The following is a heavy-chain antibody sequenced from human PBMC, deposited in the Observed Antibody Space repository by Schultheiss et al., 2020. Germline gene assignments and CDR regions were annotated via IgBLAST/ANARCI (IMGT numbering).Heavy chain of an antibody. J-gene: IGHJ4*02. V-gene: IGHV3-23*01. Sequence: GGSLRLSCAASGFTFSRYAMSWVRQAPGKGLEWVSAISGSGGSTYYADSVKGRFTISRDNAKNSLYLQMNSLRAGDTAVYYCARSGSSWYREVDYWGQGTLVTVSS. CDR1: GFTFSRYA. D-gene: IGHD6-13*01. CDR3: ARSGSSWYREVDY. CDR2: ISGSGGST.